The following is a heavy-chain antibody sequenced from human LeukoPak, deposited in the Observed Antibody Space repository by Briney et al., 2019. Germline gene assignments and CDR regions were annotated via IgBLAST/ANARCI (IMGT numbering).Heavy chain of an antibody. D-gene: IGHD2-2*01. CDR2: ILYDGSNK. J-gene: IGHJ4*02. CDR1: GFIFSSYG. Sequence: PGGSLRLSCAASGFIFSSYGMHWVRQAPGKGLEWVAFILYDGSNKYYADSVKGRFTISRDNSKNTLDLQMNSLRAEDTAVYYCAKKGFCNSGSCYGVFDYWGQGTLVTVSS. V-gene: IGHV3-30*02. CDR3: AKKGFCNSGSCYGVFDY.